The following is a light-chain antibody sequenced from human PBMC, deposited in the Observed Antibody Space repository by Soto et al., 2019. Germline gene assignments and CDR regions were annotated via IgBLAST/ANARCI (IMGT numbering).Light chain of an antibody. Sequence: DIQITQSPSSLSASVGDIVTITCRASQSISSYLNWYQQKQGKAPKLLIYAASSLHSGVPSRLSGSGYGTDLTITISSMKNEDFETYSCQQSYSNTWTFGHGTKVDI. CDR1: QSISSY. CDR3: QQSYSNTWT. CDR2: AAS. V-gene: IGKV1-39*01. J-gene: IGKJ1*01.